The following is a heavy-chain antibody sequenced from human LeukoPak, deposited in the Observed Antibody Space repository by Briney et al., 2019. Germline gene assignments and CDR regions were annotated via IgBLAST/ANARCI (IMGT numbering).Heavy chain of an antibody. D-gene: IGHD3-22*01. CDR3: ARVRYCYDSSGYGYYGMDV. Sequence: GGSLRLSCAASGFTFSDYYMSWIRQAPGKGLEWVSYISSSGSTIYYADSVKGRFTISRDNAKNSLYLQMNSLRAEDTAVYYCARVRYCYDSSGYGYYGMDVWGQGTTVTVSS. CDR2: ISSSGSTI. V-gene: IGHV3-11*01. CDR1: GFTFSDYY. J-gene: IGHJ6*02.